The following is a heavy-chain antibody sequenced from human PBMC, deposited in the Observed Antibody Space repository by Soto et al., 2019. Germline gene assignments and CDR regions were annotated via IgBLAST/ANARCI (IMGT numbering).Heavy chain of an antibody. CDR1: GYAFTTYG. Sequence: ASVKVSCKGSGYAFTTYGITWVRQAPGQGLEWMGWISAHNGNTNYAQKFQGRVTMTRDTSTSTVYMELSSLRSEDTAVYYCARDGLYGDYGHYWGQGTLVTVSS. V-gene: IGHV1-18*01. D-gene: IGHD4-17*01. J-gene: IGHJ4*02. CDR3: ARDGLYGDYGHY. CDR2: ISAHNGNT.